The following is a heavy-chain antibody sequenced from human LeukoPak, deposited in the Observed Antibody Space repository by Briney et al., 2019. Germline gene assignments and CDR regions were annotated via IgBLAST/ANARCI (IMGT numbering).Heavy chain of an antibody. CDR1: GFTFSFYA. D-gene: IGHD2-21*02. V-gene: IGHV3-23*01. Sequence: PGGSLRLSCAASGFTFSFYAMSWVRQAPGKGLEWVSVISGSINTSYYADSVKGRFTISRDNSKSTLYLQMNSLSAEDTAIYYCARRTIIGGGDCLDYWGQGTVVTVSS. J-gene: IGHJ4*02. CDR2: ISGSINTS. CDR3: ARRTIIGGGDCLDY.